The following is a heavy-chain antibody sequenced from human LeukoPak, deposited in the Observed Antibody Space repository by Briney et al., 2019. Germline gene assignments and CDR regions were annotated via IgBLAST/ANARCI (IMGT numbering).Heavy chain of an antibody. V-gene: IGHV1-8*02. CDR2: MNPNSGNT. CDR3: ARGWFYYYYMDV. J-gene: IGHJ6*03. CDR1: GYTFTSYD. Sequence: ASVKVSCKASGYTFTSYDINWVRQATGQGLEWMGWMNPNSGNTGYAQKFQGRVTMTRDTSTSTVYMELSSLRSEDTAVYYCARGWFYYYYMDVWGKGTTVTISS. D-gene: IGHD3-9*01.